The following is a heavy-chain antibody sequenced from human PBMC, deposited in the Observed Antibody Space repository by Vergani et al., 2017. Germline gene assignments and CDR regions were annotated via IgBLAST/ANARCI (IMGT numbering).Heavy chain of an antibody. CDR3: ARVSGSYYYYYGMDV. CDR2: IYPGDSDT. CDR1: GYSFTSYW. J-gene: IGHJ6*02. V-gene: IGHV5-51*03. D-gene: IGHD1-26*01. Sequence: EVQLVQSGAEVKKPGESLTISCKGSGYSFTSYWIGWVRQMPGKGLEWMGIIYPGDSDTRYSPSFQGQVTISADKSISTAYLQWSSLKASDTAMYYCARVSGSYYYYYGMDVWGQGTTVTVSS.